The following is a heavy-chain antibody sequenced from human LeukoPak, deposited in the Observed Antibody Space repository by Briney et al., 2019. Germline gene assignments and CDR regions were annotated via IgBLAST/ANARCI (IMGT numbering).Heavy chain of an antibody. J-gene: IGHJ4*02. Sequence: SETLSLTCTVSGGSISSSSYCWGWIRQPPGKGLEWIGSIYYSGSTYYNPSLKSRVTISVDTSKNQFSFKLSSVTAADTALYYCVRDSLYYYGSGSYYLDYWGQGTLVTVSS. CDR2: IYYSGST. CDR1: GGSISSSSYC. D-gene: IGHD3-10*01. CDR3: VRDSLYYYGSGSYYLDY. V-gene: IGHV4-39*07.